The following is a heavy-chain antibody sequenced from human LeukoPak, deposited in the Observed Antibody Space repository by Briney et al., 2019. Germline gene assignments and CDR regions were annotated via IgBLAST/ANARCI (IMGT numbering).Heavy chain of an antibody. V-gene: IGHV1-2*02. CDR3: AREGALRYYDSSGYYPYYFDY. CDR1: GYTFTGYY. CDR2: INPNSGGT. J-gene: IGHJ4*02. Sequence: ASVKVSCKASGYTFTGYYMHWVRQAPGQGLEWMGWINPNSGGTNYAQKFQGRVTMTRDTSTSTAYMELSRLRSDDTAAYYCAREGALRYYDSSGYYPYYFDYWGQGTLVTVSS. D-gene: IGHD3-22*01.